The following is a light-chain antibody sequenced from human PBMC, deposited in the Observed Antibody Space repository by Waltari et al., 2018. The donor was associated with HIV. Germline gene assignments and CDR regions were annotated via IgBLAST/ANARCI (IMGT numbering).Light chain of an antibody. V-gene: IGLV1-51*01. CDR1: SSTIGKNF. J-gene: IGLJ2*01. CDR3: GTWDSSLSGVV. CDR2: DNN. Sequence: QSVLTQPPSVSAAPGQKGTISCSGSSSTIGKNFVSWYKQLPGAAPKPLIYDNNKRPSGIPDRFSGSKSGTSATLGITGLQTGDEADYYCGTWDSSLSGVVFGGGTKLTVL.